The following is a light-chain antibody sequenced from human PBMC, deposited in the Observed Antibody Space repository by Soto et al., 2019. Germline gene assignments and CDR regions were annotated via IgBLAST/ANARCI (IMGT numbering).Light chain of an antibody. CDR2: GAS. CDR1: QRVSST. Sequence: EIVMTPSPATLSVSPGERATLSCRASQRVSSTLAWYQQKPGQAPRLLIYGASTRATGIPARFSGSGSGTDFTLTISSLQSEDFAVYYCQQYNNWPPFTFGQGTKVEIK. CDR3: QQYNNWPPFT. V-gene: IGKV3-15*01. J-gene: IGKJ1*01.